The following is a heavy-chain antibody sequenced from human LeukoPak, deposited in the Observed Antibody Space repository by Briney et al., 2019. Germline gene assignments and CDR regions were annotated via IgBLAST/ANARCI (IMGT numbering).Heavy chain of an antibody. Sequence: PGGSLRFSCAASGFTFSSYAMIWVRQAPGKGREWVSAISGSGGSTCYADSVKGRFTISRVNSKNTLYLQMNSLRAEDTAVYYCARDRGSGQYSREIDYWGQGTQVTVSS. D-gene: IGHD3-10*01. CDR3: ARDRGSGQYSREIDY. CDR1: GFTFSSYA. V-gene: IGHV3-23*01. CDR2: ISGSGGST. J-gene: IGHJ4*02.